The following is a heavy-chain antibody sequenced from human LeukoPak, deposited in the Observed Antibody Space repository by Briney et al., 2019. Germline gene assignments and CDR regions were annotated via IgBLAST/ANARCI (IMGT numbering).Heavy chain of an antibody. V-gene: IGHV3-23*01. CDR3: ARALPHFVSRYFDY. J-gene: IGHJ4*02. CDR1: GFTFSTYA. D-gene: IGHD2-21*01. Sequence: GGSLRLSCAASGFTFSTYAMTWVRQAPGKGLEWISTFGSTGGRTFYADSVKGRFTISRDNSKNSLYLQMTSLRAEDTAVYYCARALPHFVSRYFDYWGQGTLVTVSS. CDR2: FGSTGGRT.